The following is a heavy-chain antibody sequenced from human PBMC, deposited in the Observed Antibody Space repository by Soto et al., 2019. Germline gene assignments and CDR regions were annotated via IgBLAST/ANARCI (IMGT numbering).Heavy chain of an antibody. CDR2: IKSKTDGGTT. CDR3: TTLSYSSSWEYYFDY. CDR1: GFTFSNAW. Sequence: GGSLRLSCAASGFTFSNAWMSWVRQAPGKGLEWVGRIKSKTDGGTTDYAAPVKGRFTISRDDSKNTLYLQMNSLKTEDTAVYYCTTLSYSSSWEYYFDYWGQGTLVTVSS. D-gene: IGHD6-13*01. J-gene: IGHJ4*02. V-gene: IGHV3-15*01.